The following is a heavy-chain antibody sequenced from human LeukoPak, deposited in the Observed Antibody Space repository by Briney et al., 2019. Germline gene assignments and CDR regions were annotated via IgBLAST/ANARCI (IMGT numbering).Heavy chain of an antibody. D-gene: IGHD4-23*01. CDR3: AKDGETTVVTGWFDP. CDR1: GFTFSSYA. Sequence: PGGSLRLSCAASGFTFSSYAMSWVRQAPGKGLEWVSAISGSGGSTYYADSVKGRFTISRDNPKNTLYLQMNSLRAEDTAVYYCAKDGETTVVTGWFDPWGQGTLVTVSS. J-gene: IGHJ5*02. CDR2: ISGSGGST. V-gene: IGHV3-23*01.